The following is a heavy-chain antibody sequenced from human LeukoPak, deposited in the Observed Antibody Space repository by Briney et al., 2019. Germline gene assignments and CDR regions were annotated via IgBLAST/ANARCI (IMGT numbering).Heavy chain of an antibody. CDR1: GGSFSGYY. V-gene: IGHV4-34*01. D-gene: IGHD1-14*01. J-gene: IGHJ4*02. Sequence: SETLSLTCAVYGGSFSGYYWSWIRQPPGKGLEWIGEINHSGSTNYNPSLKSRVTISVDTSKNQFSLKLGSVTAADTAVYYCARVRISGTKGDYWGQGTLVTVSS. CDR2: INHSGST. CDR3: ARVRISGTKGDY.